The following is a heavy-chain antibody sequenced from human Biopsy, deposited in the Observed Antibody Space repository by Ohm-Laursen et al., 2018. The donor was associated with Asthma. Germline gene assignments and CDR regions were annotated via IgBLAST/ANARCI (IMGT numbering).Heavy chain of an antibody. V-gene: IGHV1-18*01. CDR1: GYTFNSAG. CDR3: ARAVDYSHYYGIDV. D-gene: IGHD3-10*01. J-gene: IGHJ6*02. CDR2: VSVYNGNT. Sequence: ASVKVSCKTSGYTFNSAGITWVRQAPGQGLEWMGWVSVYNGNTEVAQKLQDRVTMITDTSTSTAYMELRSLRSDDTAVYFCARAVDYSHYYGIDVWGQGTTVTVS.